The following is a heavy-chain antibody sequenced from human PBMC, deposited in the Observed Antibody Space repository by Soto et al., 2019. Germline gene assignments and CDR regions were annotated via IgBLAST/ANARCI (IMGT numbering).Heavy chain of an antibody. CDR2: IYYSGNT. V-gene: IGHV4-39*01. CDR3: ARHVGGYYYYMDV. J-gene: IGHJ6*03. CDR1: GGSVSSGSYY. D-gene: IGHD2-15*01. Sequence: SETLSLTCTVSGGSVSSGSYYWGWIRQPPGKGLEWIGGIYYSGNTYYNPSLKSRVTISVDTSKNQFSLKLSSVTAADTAVYYCARHVGGYYYYMDVWGKGTTVTVSS.